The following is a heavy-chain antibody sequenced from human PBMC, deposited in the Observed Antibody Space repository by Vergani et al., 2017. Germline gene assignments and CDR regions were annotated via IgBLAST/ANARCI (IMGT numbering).Heavy chain of an antibody. CDR3: ARGYCTNSICRGKGDS. V-gene: IGHV3-30*02. CDR1: GFTFRIYG. Sequence: QVQLVESGGGVVQPGGSLRLSCIASGFTFRIYGMHWVRQAPGKGLEWVACIRYDGTKRFYGDSVKGRFTISRDNSQTTVFLQMNSLRADDTAVYYCARGYCTNSICRGKGDSCGQGTLVTVSS. CDR2: IRYDGTKR. J-gene: IGHJ4*02. D-gene: IGHD2-8*01.